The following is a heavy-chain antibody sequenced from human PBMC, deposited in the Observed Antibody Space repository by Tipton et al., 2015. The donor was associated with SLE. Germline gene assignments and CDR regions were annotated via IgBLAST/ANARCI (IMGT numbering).Heavy chain of an antibody. Sequence: LRLSCTVSGGSISSYYWSWIRQHPGKGLEWIGYIYYSGSTYYNPSLKSRVTISVDTSKNQFSLKLSSVTAADTAVYYCARGVRYDFWSGPLSHWGQGPLVTVSS. D-gene: IGHD3-3*01. CDR1: GGSISSYY. CDR3: ARGVRYDFWSGPLSH. J-gene: IGHJ4*02. V-gene: IGHV4-31*03. CDR2: IYYSGST.